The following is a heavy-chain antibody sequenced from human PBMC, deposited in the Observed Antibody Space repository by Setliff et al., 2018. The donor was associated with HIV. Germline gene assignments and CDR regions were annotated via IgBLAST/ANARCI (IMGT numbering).Heavy chain of an antibody. J-gene: IGHJ4*02. D-gene: IGHD4-17*01. Sequence: PSETLSLTCAVYGESLSDYYWSWIRQPPGKGLEWIGEINHNKSSDYNPSLKGRFTISRDNAKNSLFLQMNSLRAEDTAVYYCARGQTSVTLQFDHWGQGTLVTVSS. CDR2: INHNKSS. CDR1: GESLSDYY. V-gene: IGHV4-34*01. CDR3: ARGQTSVTLQFDH.